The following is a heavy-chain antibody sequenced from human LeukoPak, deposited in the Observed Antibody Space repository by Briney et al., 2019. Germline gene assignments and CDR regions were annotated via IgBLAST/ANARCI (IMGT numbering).Heavy chain of an antibody. J-gene: IGHJ2*01. CDR2: IYYSGST. CDR1: GGSISSYY. V-gene: IGHV4-59*08. D-gene: IGHD6-13*01. Sequence: PSETLSLTCTVSGGSISSYYWSWIRQPPGKGLEWIGYIYYSGSTNYNPSLKSRVTISVDTSKNQFSLKLSSVTAAGTAVYYCARRTPYSSSWYWYFDLWGRGTLVTVSS. CDR3: ARRTPYSSSWYWYFDL.